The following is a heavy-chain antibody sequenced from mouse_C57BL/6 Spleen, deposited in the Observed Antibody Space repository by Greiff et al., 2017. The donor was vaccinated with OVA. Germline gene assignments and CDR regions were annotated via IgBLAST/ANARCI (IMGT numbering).Heavy chain of an antibody. J-gene: IGHJ4*01. Sequence: VQLQQSGAELVRPGSSVKLSCKASGYTFTSYWMHWVKQRPIQGLEWIGNIDPSDSETHYNQKFKDKATLTVDKSSSTAYMQLSSLTSEDSAVYYCARGNFDAMDYWGQGTSVTVSS. CDR1: GYTFTSYW. CDR2: IDPSDSET. V-gene: IGHV1-52*01. CDR3: ARGNFDAMDY. D-gene: IGHD2-1*01.